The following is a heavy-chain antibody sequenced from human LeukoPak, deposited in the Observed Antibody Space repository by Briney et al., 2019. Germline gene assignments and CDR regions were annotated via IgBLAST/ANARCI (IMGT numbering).Heavy chain of an antibody. V-gene: IGHV3-11*03. CDR3: ARHGSGSYYGMDV. CDR1: GFTFNDYY. CDR2: ISGSSSYT. Sequence: GGSLRLSCAASGFTFNDYYMSWIRQAPGKGLEWVSYISGSSSYTNYADSVKGRITISRDNAKNSLYLQMNSLRAEDTAVYYCARHGSGSYYGMDVWGQGTTVSVSS. D-gene: IGHD3-10*01. J-gene: IGHJ6*02.